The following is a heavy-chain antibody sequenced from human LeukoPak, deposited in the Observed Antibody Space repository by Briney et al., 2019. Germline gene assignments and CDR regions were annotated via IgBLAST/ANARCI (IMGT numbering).Heavy chain of an antibody. CDR3: ARDIVIVPDGIFDY. CDR1: GFTFSTYA. Sequence: PGGSLRLSCAASGFTFSTYAMHWVRQAPGKGLDWVALISYDGSNKYYADSVKGRFSISRDNSKNTLYLQMSSLRAEDTAVYYCARDIVIVPDGIFDYWGQGTPVTVSS. CDR2: ISYDGSNK. V-gene: IGHV3-30*04. J-gene: IGHJ4*02. D-gene: IGHD2-2*02.